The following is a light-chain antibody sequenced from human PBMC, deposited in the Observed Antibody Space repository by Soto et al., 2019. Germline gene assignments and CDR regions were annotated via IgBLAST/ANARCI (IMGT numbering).Light chain of an antibody. CDR2: DNN. Sequence: QPVLTQPPSVSGAPGRRVPIPCPGCSSSLGEGPAVPGYQKLQGKAPNLLFFDNNHRPSGVPERFAGSRSGASASLAITGLQPEDEGDFYCQSYDNGLNGRVFGGGTQLTVL. V-gene: IGLV1-40*01. CDR3: QSYDNGLNGRV. CDR1: SSSLGEGPA. J-gene: IGLJ7*01.